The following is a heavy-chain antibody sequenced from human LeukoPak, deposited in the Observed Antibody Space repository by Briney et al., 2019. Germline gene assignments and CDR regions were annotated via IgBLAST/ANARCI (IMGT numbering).Heavy chain of an antibody. V-gene: IGHV3-53*01. CDR3: ARGRERYTFDY. D-gene: IGHD1-26*01. CDR2: IYGGGNI. Sequence: GGSLRLSCVASGFTFSRFSMSWVRQAPGKGLEWVSVIYGGGNIYYADSVKGRFTISRDNSKNTLYLQMNSLRAEDTAVYYCARGRERYTFDYWGQGTLVTVSS. J-gene: IGHJ4*02. CDR1: GFTFSRFS.